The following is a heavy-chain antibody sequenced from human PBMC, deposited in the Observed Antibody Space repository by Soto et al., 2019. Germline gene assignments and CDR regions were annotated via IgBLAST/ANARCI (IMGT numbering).Heavy chain of an antibody. V-gene: IGHV3-7*01. CDR3: ARDRSGWIDAFDI. CDR2: IKQDGSEK. D-gene: IGHD6-19*01. CDR1: GFTFSSYW. Sequence: GGSLRLSCAASGFTFSSYWMSWVRQAPGKGLEWVANIKQDGSEKYYVDSVKGRFTISRDNAKNSLYLQMNSLRAEDTAVYYCARDRSGWIDAFDIWGQGTMVIVSS. J-gene: IGHJ3*02.